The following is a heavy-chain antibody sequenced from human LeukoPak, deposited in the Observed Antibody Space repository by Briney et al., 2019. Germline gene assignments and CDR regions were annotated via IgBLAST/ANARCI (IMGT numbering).Heavy chain of an antibody. CDR2: ISWSSGSI. CDR3: AKSANYDIFTGGGLNFIDY. V-gene: IGHV3-9*01. D-gene: IGHD3-9*01. Sequence: GRSLRLSCAASGFTFDDYAMHWVRQAPGKGLEWVSGISWSSGSIGYADSVKGRFTISRDNAKNSLYLQMNSLRAEDTALYYCAKSANYDIFTGGGLNFIDYWGQGTLVTVFS. J-gene: IGHJ4*02. CDR1: GFTFDDYA.